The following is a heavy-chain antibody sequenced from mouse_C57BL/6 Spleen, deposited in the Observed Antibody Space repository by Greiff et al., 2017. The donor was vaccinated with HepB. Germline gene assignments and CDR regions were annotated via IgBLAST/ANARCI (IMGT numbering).Heavy chain of an antibody. D-gene: IGHD1-1*01. V-gene: IGHV10-3*01. CDR1: GFTFNTYA. CDR3: VRAGGDTTVVSYFDY. J-gene: IGHJ2*01. CDR2: IRSKSSNYAT. Sequence: DVHLVESGGGLVQPKGSLKLSCAASGFTFNTYAMHWVRQAPGKGLEWVARIRSKSSNYATYYADSVKDRFTISREDSQSMLYLQMNNLKTEDTAMYYCVRAGGDTTVVSYFDYWGQGTTLTVSS.